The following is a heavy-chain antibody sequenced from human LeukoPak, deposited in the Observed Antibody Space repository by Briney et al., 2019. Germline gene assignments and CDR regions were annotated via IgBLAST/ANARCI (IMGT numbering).Heavy chain of an antibody. CDR2: VRHNGGN. Sequence: PSETLSLTCTVSGGSISAYYWSWIRQPPGKGLEWIAYVRHNGGNNYNPSLKSRVAISVDTATNQISLMLNFVTAADMAIYYCGRQRANKADFDIWGLGTMVTVSS. CDR1: GGSISAYY. V-gene: IGHV4-59*08. CDR3: GRQRANKADFDI. J-gene: IGHJ3*02.